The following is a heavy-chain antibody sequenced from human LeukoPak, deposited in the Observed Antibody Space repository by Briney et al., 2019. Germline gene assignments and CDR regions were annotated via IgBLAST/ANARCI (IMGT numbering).Heavy chain of an antibody. Sequence: SETLSLTCAVYGGSFNGYYWSWIRQPPGKGLEWIGSIYYSGGTYYNPSLKSRVTISVDTSMNQFSLKLSSVTAADTAVYYCSRESQYYFYYYMDVWGKGTTVTVSS. CDR1: GGSFNGYY. J-gene: IGHJ6*03. V-gene: IGHV4-34*01. CDR3: SRESQYYFYYYMDV. CDR2: IYYSGGT.